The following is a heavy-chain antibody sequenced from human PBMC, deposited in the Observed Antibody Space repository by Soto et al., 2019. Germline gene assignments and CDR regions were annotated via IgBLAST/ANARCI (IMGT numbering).Heavy chain of an antibody. CDR2: IKSKTDGGTT. Sequence: GGSLRLSCAASGFTFSNAWMNWVRQAPGKGLEWVGRIKSKTDGGTTDYAATVKGRFTISTDDSKNTMYLQMNSLKTEDTAVYYCTATIYYYYDSSGLDAFDIWGQGTMVTVSS. CDR3: TATIYYYYDSSGLDAFDI. CDR1: GFTFSNAW. D-gene: IGHD3-22*01. V-gene: IGHV3-15*07. J-gene: IGHJ3*02.